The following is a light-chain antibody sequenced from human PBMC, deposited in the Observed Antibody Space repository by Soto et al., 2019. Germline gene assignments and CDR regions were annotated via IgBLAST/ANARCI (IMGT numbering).Light chain of an antibody. J-gene: IGKJ1*01. CDR3: QQFNKWPRT. Sequence: EIVMTQSPATLSVSPGDRATLSCRASQSISSTVAWYQQRPGQAPRLLIHDASTRATGIPARFSGSGSGTEFTLTISSLQPEDFAVYCCQQFNKWPRTFGQGTKVEIK. CDR2: DAS. CDR1: QSISST. V-gene: IGKV3-15*01.